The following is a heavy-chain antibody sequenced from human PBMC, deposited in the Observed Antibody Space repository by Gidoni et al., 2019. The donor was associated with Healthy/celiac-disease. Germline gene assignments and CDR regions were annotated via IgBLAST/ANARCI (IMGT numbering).Heavy chain of an antibody. Sequence: QVQLQQWGAGLLKPSETLSLTCAVYGGSFSVYYWSWIRQPPGKGLEWIGEINHSGSTNYNPSLKSRVTISVDTSKNQFSLKLSSVTAADTAVYYCARDYCSGGSCLYYFDYWGQGTLVTVSS. J-gene: IGHJ4*02. CDR1: GGSFSVYY. CDR2: INHSGST. V-gene: IGHV4-34*01. CDR3: ARDYCSGGSCLYYFDY. D-gene: IGHD2-15*01.